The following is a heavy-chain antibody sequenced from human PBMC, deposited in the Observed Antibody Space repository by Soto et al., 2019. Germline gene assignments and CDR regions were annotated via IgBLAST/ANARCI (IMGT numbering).Heavy chain of an antibody. CDR2: IYSGGST. CDR3: ARAYPGSPVSNWFDH. D-gene: IGHD2-21*01. Sequence: GGSLRLSCAASGFTVSSNYMSWVRQAPGKGLEWVSVIYSGGSTYYADSVKGRFTISRDNSKNTLYLQMNSLRAEDTAVYYCARAYPGSPVSNWFDHWGQGTLVTVSS. CDR1: GFTVSSNY. V-gene: IGHV3-66*01. J-gene: IGHJ5*02.